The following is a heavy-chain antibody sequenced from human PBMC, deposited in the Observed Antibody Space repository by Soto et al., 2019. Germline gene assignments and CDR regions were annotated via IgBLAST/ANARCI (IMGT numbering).Heavy chain of an antibody. CDR2: ISGSGAGT. Sequence: GGSLRLGCAASWFTLSSYPMNWVRQAPGKGLEWVSGISGSGAGTYYADSVKGRFTISRDISKNTLFLQMNSLTAEDTAVYYCAKPLGGYNYYGMDVWGQGTTVTVSS. D-gene: IGHD1-1*01. V-gene: IGHV3-23*01. CDR3: AKPLGGYNYYGMDV. CDR1: WFTLSSYP. J-gene: IGHJ6*02.